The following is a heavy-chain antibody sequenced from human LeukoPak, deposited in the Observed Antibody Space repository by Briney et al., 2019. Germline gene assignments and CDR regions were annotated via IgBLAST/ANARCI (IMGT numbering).Heavy chain of an antibody. CDR2: ISGGGVYT. CDR1: GFTFSSYA. D-gene: IGHD4-23*01. V-gene: IGHV3-23*01. J-gene: IGHJ4*02. Sequence: GGSLRLSCAASGFTFSSYAMSWVRQAPGKGLEWVSTISGGGVYTYYADSVKGRFTISRDNSKNTLSLQMNSLRAEDTAVYYCAKGHTVVSLSDYWGQGTLVTVSS. CDR3: AKGHTVVSLSDY.